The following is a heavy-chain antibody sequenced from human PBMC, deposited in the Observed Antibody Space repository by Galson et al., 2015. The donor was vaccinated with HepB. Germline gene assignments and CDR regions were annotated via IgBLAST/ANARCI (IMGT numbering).Heavy chain of an antibody. CDR2: ISSSTSYI. CDR1: GFNFSNYY. CDR3: VRASPAVGDAFDI. J-gene: IGHJ3*02. V-gene: IGHV3-21*01. Sequence: SLRLSCAASGFNFSNYYMNWVRQAPGKGLEWVSFISSSTSYIYYADSVKGRFIISRDNAKNSLYLQMDSLRAEDTGVYRCVRASPAVGDAFDIWGQGTMVTVSS. D-gene: IGHD3-10*01.